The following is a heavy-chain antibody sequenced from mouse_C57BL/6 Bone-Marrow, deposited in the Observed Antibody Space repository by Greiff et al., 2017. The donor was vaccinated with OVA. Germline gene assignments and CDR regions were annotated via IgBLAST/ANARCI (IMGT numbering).Heavy chain of an antibody. CDR1: GFTFSDYY. Sequence: DVKLVESEGGLVQPGSSMKLSCTASGFTFSDYYMAWVRQVPEKGLEWVANINYDGSSTYYPDTMERRFIISRDNTKKTLYLQMSSLRSEDTALYYCARRSTPPMTGDWGTGTTVTVSS. CDR2: INYDGSST. CDR3: ARRSTPPMTGD. D-gene: IGHD2-1*01. J-gene: IGHJ1*03. V-gene: IGHV5-16*02.